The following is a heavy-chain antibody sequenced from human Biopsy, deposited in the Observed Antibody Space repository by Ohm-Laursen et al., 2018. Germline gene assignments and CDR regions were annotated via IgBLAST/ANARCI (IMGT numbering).Heavy chain of an antibody. D-gene: IGHD6-19*01. CDR1: RDSISNYY. CDR3: GRVWLWRGFGMDV. Sequence: GTLSLTCTVSRDSISNYYWTWIRQAPGKTLEWIGPITYRGGTYYNPSLKSRVTVSIHTSRNQFSLQLDSMTAADTAIYYCGRVWLWRGFGMDVWGQGTTVTVSS. CDR2: ITYRGGT. J-gene: IGHJ6*02. V-gene: IGHV4-59*01.